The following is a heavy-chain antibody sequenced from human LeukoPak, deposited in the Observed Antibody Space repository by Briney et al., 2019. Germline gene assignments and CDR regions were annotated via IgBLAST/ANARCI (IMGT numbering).Heavy chain of an antibody. CDR3: AMTPGIAVAGPLRNFDY. CDR2: IIPILGIA. Sequence: SVKVSCTASGGPFTSYAISWVRQAPGHGRKWRGGIIPILGIANYAPKFQGRVTITSDKTTSTTYMDLSRLRPEDPARQYFAMTPGIAVAGPLRNFDYWRQGTLV. D-gene: IGHD6-19*01. J-gene: IGHJ4*02. V-gene: IGHV1-69*10. CDR1: GGPFTSYA.